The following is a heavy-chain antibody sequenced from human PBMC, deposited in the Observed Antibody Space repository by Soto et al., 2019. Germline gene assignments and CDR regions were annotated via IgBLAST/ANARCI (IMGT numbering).Heavy chain of an antibody. CDR1: GFPFSSYV. Sequence: EVQLLESGGGLVQRGGSLRLSCAASGFPFSSYVMSWVRQAPGKGLEWVSGISGGGSNTFYADSVKGRFTISRDNSKNTVSLQMDNLRVEDTATYFCVNWNDEDVDWGQGTLVAVSS. V-gene: IGHV3-23*01. CDR2: ISGGGSNT. J-gene: IGHJ4*01. D-gene: IGHD1-1*01. CDR3: VNWNDEDVD.